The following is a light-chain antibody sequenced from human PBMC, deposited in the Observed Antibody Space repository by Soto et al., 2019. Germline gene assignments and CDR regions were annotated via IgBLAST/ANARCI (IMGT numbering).Light chain of an antibody. Sequence: SALTQPASVSGSPGQSITISCTGTSSDVGGYNFVSWYQQHPGKAPKLIIYDVNNRPSGVPARFSGSKSGNTASLTISGLQAEDESDYYCSSYTSSSTPYVFGTGTKVTV. CDR2: DVN. V-gene: IGLV2-14*01. CDR3: SSYTSSSTPYV. J-gene: IGLJ1*01. CDR1: SSDVGGYNF.